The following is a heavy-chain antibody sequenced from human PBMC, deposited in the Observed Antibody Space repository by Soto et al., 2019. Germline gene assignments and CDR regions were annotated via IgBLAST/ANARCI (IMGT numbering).Heavy chain of an antibody. CDR1: GFTFSSYD. Sequence: GGSLRLSCAASGFTFSSYDMHWVRQATGKGLEWVSAIGTAGDTYYPGSVKGRFTISRENAKNSLYLQMNSLRAGDTAVYYCARMRAHYYGSWSYYNYYYYGMDVWGQGTTVTVSS. V-gene: IGHV3-13*01. D-gene: IGHD3-10*01. J-gene: IGHJ6*02. CDR3: ARMRAHYYGSWSYYNYYYYGMDV. CDR2: IGTAGDT.